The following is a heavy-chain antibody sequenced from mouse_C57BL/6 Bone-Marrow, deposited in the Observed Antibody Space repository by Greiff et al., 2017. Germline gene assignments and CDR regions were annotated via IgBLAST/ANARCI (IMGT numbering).Heavy chain of an antibody. V-gene: IGHV14-1*01. J-gene: IGHJ4*01. Sequence: EVKLQQSGAELVRPGASVKLSCTASGFNIKDYYMHWVKQRPEQGLEWIGRIDPEDGDTEYAPKFQGKATMTADTSSNTAYLQLSSLTSEDTAVYYCTRGYYAMDYWGQGTSVTVSS. CDR3: TRGYYAMDY. CDR2: IDPEDGDT. CDR1: GFNIKDYY.